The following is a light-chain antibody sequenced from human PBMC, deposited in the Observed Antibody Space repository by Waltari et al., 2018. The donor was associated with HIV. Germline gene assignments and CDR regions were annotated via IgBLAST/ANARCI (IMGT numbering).Light chain of an antibody. J-gene: IGLJ2*01. CDR1: HRAIGTYDY. CDR2: EVT. CDR3: SSFANRDGFYVL. V-gene: IGLV2-8*01. Sequence: QSALTQPPSASGSPGQSVTLSVPGTHRAIGTYDYVSWYQQHPGKAPKLVISEVTKRPSGVSDRFSGSKSGNTAFLTVSGLQAEDEADYYCSSFANRDGFYVLFGGGTRLTVL.